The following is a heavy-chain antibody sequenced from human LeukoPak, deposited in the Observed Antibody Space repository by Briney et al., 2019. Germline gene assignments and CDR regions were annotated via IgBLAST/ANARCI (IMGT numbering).Heavy chain of an antibody. D-gene: IGHD3-16*02. V-gene: IGHV3-23*01. CDR1: ELSLSSYV. J-gene: IGHJ4*02. Sequence: RGSLRLSCAAPELSLSSYVMSWVRQAPGMGLEWVSTISGSGGSTFHADSVKGRFTISRDISKNMLYLQMNNLRAEDTAVYYCAGRGPMITFGGVIAYFQYWGQGTLVTVSP. CDR3: AGRGPMITFGGVIAYFQY. CDR2: ISGSGGST.